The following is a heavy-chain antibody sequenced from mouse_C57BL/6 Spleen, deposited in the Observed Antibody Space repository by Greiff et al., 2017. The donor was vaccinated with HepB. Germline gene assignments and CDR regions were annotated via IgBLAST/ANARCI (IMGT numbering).Heavy chain of an antibody. CDR3: ARADSNYNYAMDY. Sequence: VQLQQSGAEVVKPGASVKISCKASGYAFSSYWMNWVKQRPGKGLEWIGQIYPGDGDTNYNGKFKGKATLTADKSSSTAYMQLSSLTSEDSAVYFCARADSNYNYAMDYWGQGTSVTVSS. J-gene: IGHJ4*01. V-gene: IGHV1-80*01. D-gene: IGHD2-5*01. CDR1: GYAFSSYW. CDR2: IYPGDGDT.